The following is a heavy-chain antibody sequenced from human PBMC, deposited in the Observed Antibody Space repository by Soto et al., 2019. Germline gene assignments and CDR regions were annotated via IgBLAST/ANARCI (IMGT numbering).Heavy chain of an antibody. CDR1: GGSVSSGHYY. D-gene: IGHD1-26*01. J-gene: IGHJ5*02. CDR2: IYYRGST. CDR3: AREFVGATWFDP. Sequence: PSATLSITCTVSGGSVSSGHYYWSWIRQPPGKGLDWIGYIYYRGSTNYKSSLKSRVTISVDTSKNQFSLKLSSVTAAVTAVYYCAREFVGATWFDPWGQGILVTVSS. V-gene: IGHV4-61*01.